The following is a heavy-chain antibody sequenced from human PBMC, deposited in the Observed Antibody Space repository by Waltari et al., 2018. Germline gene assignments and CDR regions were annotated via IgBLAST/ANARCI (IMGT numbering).Heavy chain of an antibody. V-gene: IGHV3-23*04. CDR2: ISGSGGST. CDR3: AKVSGYCTNGVCCPYSSGWYGADY. CDR1: GFTFSSYA. Sequence: EVQLVVSGGGLVQPGGSLRLSCAASGFTFSSYAMSWVRQAPGKGLEWVSAISGSGGSTYYADSVKGRFTSTRDNSKNTLYLQMNSLRAEDTAVYYCAKVSGYCTNGVCCPYSSGWYGADYWGQGTLVTVSS. D-gene: IGHD2-8*01. J-gene: IGHJ4*02.